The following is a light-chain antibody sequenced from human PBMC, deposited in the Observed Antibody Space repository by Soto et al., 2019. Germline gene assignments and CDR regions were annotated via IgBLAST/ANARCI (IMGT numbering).Light chain of an antibody. J-gene: IGKJ4*01. V-gene: IGKV3-15*01. Sequence: EIVMTQSPATLSVSPGERVTLSCRASQNIKSNLAWYQHKPGQAPRLLIYGASARATGIPGRFSGSGSGTEFTLTITSLQSEDFAVYYCHQYNNWLLTFGGGTKVEIK. CDR3: HQYNNWLLT. CDR2: GAS. CDR1: QNIKSN.